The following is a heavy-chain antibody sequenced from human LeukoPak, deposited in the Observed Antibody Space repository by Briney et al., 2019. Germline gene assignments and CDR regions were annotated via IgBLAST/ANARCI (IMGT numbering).Heavy chain of an antibody. J-gene: IGHJ5*02. Sequence: PSETLSLTCTVSGGSISSYYWSWIRQPAGKGLEWIGRIYTSGSINYNPSLKSRVTMSVDTSKNQFSLKLSSVTAADTAVYYCARAHGDYVADNWFDPWGQGTLVTVSS. D-gene: IGHD4-17*01. CDR2: IYTSGSI. V-gene: IGHV4-4*07. CDR1: GGSISSYY. CDR3: ARAHGDYVADNWFDP.